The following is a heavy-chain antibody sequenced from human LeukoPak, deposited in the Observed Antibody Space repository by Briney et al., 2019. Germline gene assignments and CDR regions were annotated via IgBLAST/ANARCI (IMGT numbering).Heavy chain of an antibody. CDR3: ARGRVLYDSSGYFPVAFDI. CDR2: SIPIRGIA. D-gene: IGHD3-22*01. V-gene: IGHV1-69*04. CDR1: RGTFSSYA. J-gene: IGHJ3*02. Sequence: SVNVSCKASRGTFSSYAISWVRQAPGQGREWMGRSIPIRGIANYVQKLQGRVMITADNSTSTAYMELSSMRSEDKAAYYCARGRVLYDSSGYFPVAFDIWGQGTMVTVSS.